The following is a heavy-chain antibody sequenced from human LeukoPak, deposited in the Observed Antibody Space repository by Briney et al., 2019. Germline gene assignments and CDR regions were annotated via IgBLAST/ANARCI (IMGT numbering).Heavy chain of an antibody. Sequence: SETLSLTCTVSGGSISSYYWSWIRQPPGKGLEWIGYIYYSGSTNYNPSLKSRVTISVATSKNQFSLKLTSVTAADTAVYYCARAVDSGDYSHWFDPWGQGTLVTVSS. J-gene: IGHJ5*02. CDR3: ARAVDSGDYSHWFDP. CDR1: GGSISSYY. D-gene: IGHD4-17*01. V-gene: IGHV4-59*12. CDR2: IYYSGST.